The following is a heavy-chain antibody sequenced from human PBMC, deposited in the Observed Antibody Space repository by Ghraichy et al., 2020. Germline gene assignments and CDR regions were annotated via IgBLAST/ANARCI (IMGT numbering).Heavy chain of an antibody. CDR3: ARDGSQGYYYGMDV. D-gene: IGHD3-10*01. CDR2: ISWNGGST. Sequence: GESLNISCAASGFTFDNYGMSWVRQAPGKGLEWVSGISWNGGSTGYADSVKGRFTISRDSAKNTLSLQMNSLTAEDTALYFCARDGSQGYYYGMDVWGPGTTVIVSS. V-gene: IGHV3-20*04. J-gene: IGHJ6*02. CDR1: GFTFDNYG.